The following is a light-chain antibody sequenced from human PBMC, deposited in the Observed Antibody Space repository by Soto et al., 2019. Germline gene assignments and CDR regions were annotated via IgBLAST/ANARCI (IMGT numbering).Light chain of an antibody. V-gene: IGKV4-1*01. Sequence: DIVMTQSPDSLAVSLGERATINCKSSQSILYSPNNKNYLAWYQHKPGQPPKLLIYWASTRESGVPDRFSGSGSGTDFTLTIRSLQAEDVAVYYCQQYYSFPPWKCGQGTKGDIK. J-gene: IGKJ1*01. CDR1: QSILYSPNNKNY. CDR2: WAS. CDR3: QQYYSFPPWK.